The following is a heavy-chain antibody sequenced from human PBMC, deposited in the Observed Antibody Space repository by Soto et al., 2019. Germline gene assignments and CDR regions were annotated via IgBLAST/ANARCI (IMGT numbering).Heavy chain of an antibody. Sequence: GGSLRLSCAASGFTFSSYAMTWVRQAPGKGLEWVSAISGSGGNTYYADSVKGRFTISRDNSKNTLFLQMNSLRAEDTAVYYCARWLQFVDLDYWGQGTLVTVSS. CDR2: ISGSGGNT. J-gene: IGHJ4*02. CDR3: ARWLQFVDLDY. V-gene: IGHV3-23*01. CDR1: GFTFSSYA. D-gene: IGHD5-12*01.